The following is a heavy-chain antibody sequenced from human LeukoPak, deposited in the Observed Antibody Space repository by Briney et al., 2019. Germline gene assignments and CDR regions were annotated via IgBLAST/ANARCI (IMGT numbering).Heavy chain of an antibody. J-gene: IGHJ4*02. CDR3: AKVASGSYFPDPYFDY. CDR2: ISGSGGST. D-gene: IGHD1-26*01. V-gene: IGHV3-23*01. Sequence: GGSLRLSCAASGFTFSSYAMSWVRQAPGKGLEWVSAISGSGGSTYYADSVKGRFTISRDNAKNSLYLQMNSLRAEDTALYYCAKVASGSYFPDPYFDYWGQGTLVTVSS. CDR1: GFTFSSYA.